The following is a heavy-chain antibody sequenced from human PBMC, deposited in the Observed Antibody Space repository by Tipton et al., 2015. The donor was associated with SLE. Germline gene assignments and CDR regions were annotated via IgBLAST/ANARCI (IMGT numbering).Heavy chain of an antibody. Sequence: TLSLICAVYGGSFSGYYWSWIRQPPGKGLEWIGEINHSGSTNYNPSLKSRVTISVDTSKNQFSLKLSSVTAADTAVYYCARGVAGYFHYCYLDVWGKGTTVTISS. V-gene: IGHV4-34*01. J-gene: IGHJ6*03. CDR2: INHSGST. CDR1: GGSFSGYY. CDR3: ARGVAGYFHYCYLDV.